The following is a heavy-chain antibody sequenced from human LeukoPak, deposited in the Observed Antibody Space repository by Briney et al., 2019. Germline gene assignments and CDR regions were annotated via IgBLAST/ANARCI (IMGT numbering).Heavy chain of an antibody. Sequence: ASVKVSCKASGGTFSSYAISWARQAPGQGLEWMGGIIPIFGTANYAQKFQGRVTITADKSTSTAYMELSSLRSEDTAVYYCARGPRGYIVAMWDYFDYWGQGTLVTVSS. J-gene: IGHJ4*02. V-gene: IGHV1-69*06. D-gene: IGHD5-12*01. CDR2: IIPIFGTA. CDR3: ARGPRGYIVAMWDYFDY. CDR1: GGTFSSYA.